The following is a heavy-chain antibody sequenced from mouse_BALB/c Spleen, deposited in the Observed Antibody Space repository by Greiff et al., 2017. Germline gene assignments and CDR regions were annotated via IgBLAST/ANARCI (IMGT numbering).Heavy chain of an antibody. CDR3: ARRTRDYAMDY. CDR2: ILPGSGST. J-gene: IGHJ4*01. CDR1: GYTFSSYW. V-gene: IGHV1-9*01. Sequence: QVQLQQSGAELMKPGASVKISCMATGYTFSSYWIEWVKQRPGHGLEWIGEILPGSGSTNYNEKFKGKATFTADTSSNTAYMQLSRLTSEDSAVYYCARRTRDYAMDYWGQGTSVTVSA.